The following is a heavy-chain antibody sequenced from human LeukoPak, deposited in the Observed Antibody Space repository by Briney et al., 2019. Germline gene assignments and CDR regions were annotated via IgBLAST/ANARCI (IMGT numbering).Heavy chain of an antibody. J-gene: IGHJ3*02. CDR3: ARTTAPHITMIVARRGWAFDI. Sequence: GAPVKVSCKASGYTFTSYDINWVRQATGQGLEWMGWMNPNSGNTGYAQKFQGRVTITRNTSISTAYMELSSLRSEDTAVYYCARTTAPHITMIVARRGWAFDIWGQGTMVTVSS. D-gene: IGHD3-22*01. V-gene: IGHV1-8*03. CDR2: MNPNSGNT. CDR1: GYTFTSYD.